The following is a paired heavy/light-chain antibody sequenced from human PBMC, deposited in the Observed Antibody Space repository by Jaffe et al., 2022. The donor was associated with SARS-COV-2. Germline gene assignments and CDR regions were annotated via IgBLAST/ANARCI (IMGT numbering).Light chain of an antibody. J-gene: IGLJ2*01. Sequence: QSALTQPASVSGSPGQSITISCTGTSSDVGAYNYVSWFQHHPGKAPKLMIYDVSNRPSGVSNRFSGSKSGNTASLTISGLQAEDEAHYYCSSYTTSSTVIFGGGTKVTVL. CDR1: SSDVGAYNY. V-gene: IGLV2-14*03. CDR2: DVS. CDR3: SSYTTSSTVI.
Heavy chain of an antibody. CDR1: DGSISSSNW. CDR2: IHHSGTT. V-gene: IGHV4-4*03. D-gene: IGHD6-19*01. Sequence: QVQLQESGPGLVKPPGTLSLTCAVSDGSISSSNWWSWVRQPPGKGLEWIGEIHHSGTTTYNPSLKSRVTISVDESKNQFSLKLSSVTAADTAVYYCASRRSGWYNIVYWGQGILVTVSA. J-gene: IGHJ4*02. CDR3: ASRRSGWYNIVY.